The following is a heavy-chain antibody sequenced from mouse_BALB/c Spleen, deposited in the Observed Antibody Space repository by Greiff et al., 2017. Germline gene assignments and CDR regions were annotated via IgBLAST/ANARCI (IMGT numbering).Heavy chain of an antibody. CDR1: GFSLTSYG. D-gene: IGHD1-1*01. CDR3: ARNYGTQYYFDY. V-gene: IGHV2-4-1*01. CDR2: LWSGGST. Sequence: QVQLQQSGPGLVQPSQSLSITCTVSGFSLTSYGVHWVRQSPGKGLEWLGVLWSGGSTDYNAAFISRLSISKDNSKSHVFFKMNSLQADDTARYYCARNYGTQYYFDYWGQGTTLTVSS. J-gene: IGHJ2*01.